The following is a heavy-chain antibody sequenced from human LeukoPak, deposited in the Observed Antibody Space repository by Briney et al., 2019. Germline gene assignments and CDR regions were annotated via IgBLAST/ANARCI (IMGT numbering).Heavy chain of an antibody. CDR3: ATSQAAASSFGY. CDR2: IYYSGST. V-gene: IGHV4-39*07. D-gene: IGHD6-13*01. Sequence: SETLSLTCTVSGGSISSSSYYWGWIRQPPGKGLEWIGSIYYSGSTYYNPSLKSRVTISGDTSKNQVSLKLSSVTAADTAVYYCATSQAAASSFGYWGQGTLVTVSS. J-gene: IGHJ4*02. CDR1: GGSISSSSYY.